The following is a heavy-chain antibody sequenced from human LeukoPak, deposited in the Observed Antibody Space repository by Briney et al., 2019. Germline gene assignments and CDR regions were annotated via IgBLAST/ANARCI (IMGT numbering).Heavy chain of an antibody. Sequence: GRSLRLSCAASGFTFSSYSMNWVRQAPGKGLEWVSSISSSSSYIYYTDSVKGRFTISRDNAKNSLYLQMNSLRAEDTAVYYCARALTGYYFDYWGQGTLVTVSS. J-gene: IGHJ4*02. V-gene: IGHV3-21*01. D-gene: IGHD2-8*02. CDR2: ISSSSSYI. CDR3: ARALTGYYFDY. CDR1: GFTFSSYS.